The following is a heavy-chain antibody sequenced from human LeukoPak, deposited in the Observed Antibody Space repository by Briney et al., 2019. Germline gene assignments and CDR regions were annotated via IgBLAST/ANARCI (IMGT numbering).Heavy chain of an antibody. V-gene: IGHV3-23*01. CDR3: VKNYWSDKYYFYYMDV. Sequence: GGSLRLSCTASGFTFSSYSMSWVRQAPGKGLEWVSSISSSGGNTYYPDSMKGRFTISRDNPKNILYLQMHSLRAEDTAVYYCVKNYWSDKYYFYYMDVWGKGTTVTVSS. CDR1: GFTFSSYS. D-gene: IGHD3-3*01. J-gene: IGHJ6*03. CDR2: ISSSGGNT.